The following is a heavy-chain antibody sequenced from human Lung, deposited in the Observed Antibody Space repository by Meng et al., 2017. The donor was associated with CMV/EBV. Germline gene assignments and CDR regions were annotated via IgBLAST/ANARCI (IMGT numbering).Heavy chain of an antibody. J-gene: IGHJ6*02. D-gene: IGHD2-2*01. Sequence: AXVXVSXXASGYTFTTYDINWVRQATGQGLEWMGWMNPTSGNTGYAQKFQGRVTLTRVTSISTAYMELSSLTSDDTAVYYCARTRIEVEPDGRKIKYYNYGMDVWGQGTXVTVSS. CDR3: ARTRIEVEPDGRKIKYYNYGMDV. CDR1: GYTFTTYD. V-gene: IGHV1-8*01. CDR2: MNPTSGNT.